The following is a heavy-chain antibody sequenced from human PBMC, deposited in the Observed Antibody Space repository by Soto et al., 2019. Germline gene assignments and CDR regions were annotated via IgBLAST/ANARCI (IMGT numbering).Heavy chain of an antibody. CDR1: GDRFTTFW. Sequence: GGSLKISWNASGDRFTTFWSSWVRKMPGKSLEGTGGIDPSDSYTKYSPSFQGHVTISADKSIDTAYLHWSLKTSDTAMSYCAGLSSSFYSSPPSRGGYWGQGPLVDVSS. D-gene: IGHD6-13*01. CDR3: AGLSSSFYSSPPSRGGY. J-gene: IGHJ4*02. V-gene: IGHV5-10-1*01. CDR2: IDPSDSYT.